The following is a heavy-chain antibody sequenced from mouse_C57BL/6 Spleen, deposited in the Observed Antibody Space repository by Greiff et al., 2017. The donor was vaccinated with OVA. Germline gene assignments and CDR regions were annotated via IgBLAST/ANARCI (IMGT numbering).Heavy chain of an antibody. D-gene: IGHD2-4*01. CDR1: GYSITSGYY. CDR2: ISYDGSN. V-gene: IGHV3-6*01. CDR3: AREGYYDYDGPSWFAY. Sequence: ESGPGLVKPSQSLSLTCSVTGYSITSGYYWNWIRQFPGNKLEWMGYISYDGSNNYNPSLKNRISITRDTSKNQFFLKLNSVTTEDTATYYCAREGYYDYDGPSWFAYWGQGTLVTVSA. J-gene: IGHJ3*01.